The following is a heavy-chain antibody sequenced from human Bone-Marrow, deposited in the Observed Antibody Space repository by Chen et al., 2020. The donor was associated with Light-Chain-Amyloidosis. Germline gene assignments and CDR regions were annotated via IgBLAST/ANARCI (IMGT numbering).Heavy chain of an antibody. CDR3: ARGSRITIFGVSYPFDAFDI. J-gene: IGHJ3*02. D-gene: IGHD3-3*01. V-gene: IGHV4-59*01. Sequence: QVQLQESGPGLVKPSETLSLTCTVSGGSISSYYWSWIRQPPGKGLEWIGYIYYSGSTNYNPSLKSRVTISVDTSKNQFSLKRSSVSAADTAVYYCARGSRITIFGVSYPFDAFDIWGQGTMVTVSS. CDR1: GGSISSYY. CDR2: IYYSGST.